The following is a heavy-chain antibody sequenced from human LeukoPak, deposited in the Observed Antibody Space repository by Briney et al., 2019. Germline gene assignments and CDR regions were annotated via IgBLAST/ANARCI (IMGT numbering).Heavy chain of an antibody. CDR1: GYSFTSYA. V-gene: IGHV7-4-1*02. Sequence: GESLKISCKASGYSFTSYAMNWVRQAPGQGLEWMGWINTNTGNPTYARGFTGRFVFSLDTSVSTPYLQITNLKTEDTAVYYCARSHGDYPYYLDFWGQGTLVTVSS. CDR3: ARSHGDYPYYLDF. D-gene: IGHD4-17*01. J-gene: IGHJ4*02. CDR2: INTNTGNP.